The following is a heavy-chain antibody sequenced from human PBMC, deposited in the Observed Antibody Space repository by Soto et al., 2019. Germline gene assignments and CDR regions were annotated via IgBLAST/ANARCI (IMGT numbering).Heavy chain of an antibody. CDR2: IKGDGSET. Sequence: GRSLRLSGAAAGFTFSNYWRHCDRQAPGKGLVWVSRIKGDGSETNYANSWKGRFTISRDNAKNTRYLQLNSLRAAATAVYYCLRGNSGYGNFDCWGKGTRVTVSS. CDR3: LRGNSGYGNFDC. D-gene: IGHD5-12*01. J-gene: IGHJ4*02. V-gene: IGHV3-74*01. CDR1: GFTFSNYW.